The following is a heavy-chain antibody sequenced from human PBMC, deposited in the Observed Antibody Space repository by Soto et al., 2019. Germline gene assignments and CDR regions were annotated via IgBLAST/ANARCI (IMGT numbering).Heavy chain of an antibody. CDR1: GYTFTSYY. Sequence: SVKVSCKASGYTFTSYYMHWVRQAPGQGLEWMGGIIPIFGTANYAQKFQGRVTITADESTSTAYMELSSLRSEDTAVYYCARTEKDDYGDYYGMDVWGQGTTVTVSS. D-gene: IGHD4-17*01. CDR2: IIPIFGTA. CDR3: ARTEKDDYGDYYGMDV. V-gene: IGHV1-69*13. J-gene: IGHJ6*02.